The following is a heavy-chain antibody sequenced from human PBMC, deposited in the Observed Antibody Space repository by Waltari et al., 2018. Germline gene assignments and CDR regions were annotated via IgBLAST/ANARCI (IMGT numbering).Heavy chain of an antibody. CDR3: ARGWVEPAAMWD. CDR2: MNPNSGNT. V-gene: IGHV1-8*03. CDR1: AHTFTRHA. J-gene: IGHJ4*02. D-gene: IGHD2-2*01. Sequence: QVQLVQSGAQVQTPGASVKVSCKDSAHTFTRHAINWVRQATGQGLEWKGWMNPNSGNTGYAQKFQGRVTITRNTSISTAYMELSSLRSEDTAVYYCARGWVEPAAMWDWGQGTLVTVSS.